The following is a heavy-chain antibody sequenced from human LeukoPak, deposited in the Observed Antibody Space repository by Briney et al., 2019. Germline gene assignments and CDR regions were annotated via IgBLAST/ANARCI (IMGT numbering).Heavy chain of an antibody. CDR1: GFTFSSYG. J-gene: IGHJ4*02. CDR3: AKGSWFGELYPMPFDY. CDR2: ISGSGGFT. V-gene: IGHV3-23*01. Sequence: PGGSLRLSCAASGFTFSSYGMNWVRQAPGKGLEWVSAISGSGGFTYYADSVKGRFTISRDNSKNTLYLQMNSLRAEDTAVYYCAKGSWFGELYPMPFDYWGQGTLVTVSS. D-gene: IGHD3-10*01.